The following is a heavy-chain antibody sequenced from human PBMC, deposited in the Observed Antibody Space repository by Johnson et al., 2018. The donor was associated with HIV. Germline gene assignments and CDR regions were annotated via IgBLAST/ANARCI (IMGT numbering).Heavy chain of an antibody. V-gene: IGHV3-30*18. CDR1: GFTFSSYA. D-gene: IGHD3-3*01. J-gene: IGHJ3*02. CDR2: ISYDGNNK. Sequence: QMLLVESGGGVVQPGRSLRLSCAASGFTFSSYAMHWVRQAPGKGLEWVAVISYDGNNKYYADSVKGRFTISRDNSKNALYLQMNSLRTEDTAMYYCAKTFFGVVSDALDIWGQGTMVIVSS. CDR3: AKTFFGVVSDALDI.